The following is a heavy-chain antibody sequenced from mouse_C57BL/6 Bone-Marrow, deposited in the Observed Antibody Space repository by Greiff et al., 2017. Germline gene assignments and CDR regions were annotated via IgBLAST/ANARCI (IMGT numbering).Heavy chain of an antibody. CDR1: GYTFTSYW. V-gene: IGHV1-64*01. D-gene: IGHD4-1*01. CDR2: IHPNSGST. J-gene: IGHJ2*01. CDR3: ARSGPLGRSFDY. Sequence: QVQLQQPGAELVKPGASVKLSCQASGYTFTSYWMHWVKQRPGPGLEWIGMIHPNSGSTNYNEKFKGKAILTVDTSSNTAYMQLSSLTSEDSAVFYCARSGPLGRSFDYWGQGTTLTVSS.